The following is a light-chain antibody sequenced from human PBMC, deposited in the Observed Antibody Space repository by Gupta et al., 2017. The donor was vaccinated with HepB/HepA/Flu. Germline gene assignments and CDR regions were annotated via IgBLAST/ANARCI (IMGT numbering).Light chain of an antibody. CDR3: QQYGGPPSGS. J-gene: IGKJ2*04. CDR2: DAS. CDR1: QSVYSRY. V-gene: IGKV3-20*01. Sequence: IVLPPSPGTLSLSPEEGATLSCRASQSVYSRYLAWYQQKPGQAPRLLIYDASSRAGGIPDRFSGSGAGTDFTLTIGRLEPEDFGLYYCQQYGGPPSGSFGQGTKLDI.